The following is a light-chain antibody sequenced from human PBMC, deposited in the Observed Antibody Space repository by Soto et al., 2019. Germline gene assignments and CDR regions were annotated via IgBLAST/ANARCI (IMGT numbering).Light chain of an antibody. Sequence: DIQMFQSPSSLSASVGDRVTITCRASQGISNYLAWYQQKPGKVPKLLIYAASTLQSGVPSRFSGSGSGTDFTLTISSLQPEDVATYYCQKYNSALITFGQGTRLEIK. CDR3: QKYNSALIT. CDR1: QGISNY. J-gene: IGKJ5*01. CDR2: AAS. V-gene: IGKV1-27*01.